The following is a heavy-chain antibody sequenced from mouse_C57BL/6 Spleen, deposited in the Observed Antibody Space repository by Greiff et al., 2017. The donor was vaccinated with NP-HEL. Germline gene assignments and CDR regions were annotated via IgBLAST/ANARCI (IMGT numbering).Heavy chain of an antibody. V-gene: IGHV10-1*01. J-gene: IGHJ4*01. CDR3: EKSPGDYYAMDY. CDR2: IRSKSNNYAT. Sequence: EVKVVESGGGLVQPKGSLKLSCAASGFSFNTYAMNWVRQAPGKGLEWVARIRSKSNNYATYYAVSVKDRFTISRDDSESMLYLQMNNLKTEDTAMYYCEKSPGDYYAMDYWGQGTSVTVSS. CDR1: GFSFNTYA.